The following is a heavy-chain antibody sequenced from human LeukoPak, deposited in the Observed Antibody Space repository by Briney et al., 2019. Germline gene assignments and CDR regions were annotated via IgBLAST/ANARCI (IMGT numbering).Heavy chain of an antibody. CDR2: IKQDGSET. CDR3: ARIGYSSSSFDY. J-gene: IGHJ4*02. D-gene: IGHD6-6*01. V-gene: IGHV3-7*05. CDR1: GFTFTNYW. Sequence: PGGSLRLSCAASGFTFTNYWMSWVRQAPGKGLEWVANIKQDGSETDFVGSLKGRFTVSRDNAKNSLYLQMNSLRAEDTAVYYCARIGYSSSSFDYWGQGTLDTVSS.